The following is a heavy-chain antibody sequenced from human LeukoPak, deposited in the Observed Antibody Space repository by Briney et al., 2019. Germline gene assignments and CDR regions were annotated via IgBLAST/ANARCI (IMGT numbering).Heavy chain of an antibody. CDR2: IYYSGST. J-gene: IGHJ5*02. CDR3: ARVARNWFDP. V-gene: IGHV4-61*05. CDR1: GGSISSSGSY. Sequence: PSETLSLTCTVSGGSISSSGSYWGWIRQPPGKGLEWIGYIYYSGSTYYNPSLKSRVTISVDTSKNQFSLKLSSVTAADTAVYYCARVARNWFDPWGQGTLVTVSS.